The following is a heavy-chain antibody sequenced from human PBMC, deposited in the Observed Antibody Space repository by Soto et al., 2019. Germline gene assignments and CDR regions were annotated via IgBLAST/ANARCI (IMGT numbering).Heavy chain of an antibody. Sequence: GESLKISCKGSGYSFTSYWIGWVRQMPGKGLEWMGIIYPGDSDTRYSPSFQGQVTISADKSISTAYLQWSSLKASDTAMYYCARTYSDYDPYYGMDVWGQGTTVTVSS. CDR2: IYPGDSDT. CDR3: ARTYSDYDPYYGMDV. J-gene: IGHJ6*02. D-gene: IGHD5-12*01. V-gene: IGHV5-51*01. CDR1: GYSFTSYW.